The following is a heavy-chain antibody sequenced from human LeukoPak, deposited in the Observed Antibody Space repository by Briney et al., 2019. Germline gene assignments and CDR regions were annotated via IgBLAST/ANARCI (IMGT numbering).Heavy chain of an antibody. CDR3: ARDIPRGEWELLRPPDY. CDR1: GFTFSSYW. D-gene: IGHD1-26*01. J-gene: IGHJ4*02. Sequence: PGGSLRLSCAASGFTFSSYWMHWVRQAPGQGRVWVSRINTDGSSTSYADSVKGRFTISRDNAKNTLYLQMNSLRAEDTAVYYCARDIPRGEWELLRPPDYWGQGTLVTVSS. CDR2: INTDGSST. V-gene: IGHV3-74*01.